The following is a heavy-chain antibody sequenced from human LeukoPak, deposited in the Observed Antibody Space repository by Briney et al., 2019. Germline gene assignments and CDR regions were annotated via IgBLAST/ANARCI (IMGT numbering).Heavy chain of an antibody. D-gene: IGHD2-2*01. CDR3: ARVPRTLGPFDY. CDR2: INHSGST. V-gene: IGHV4-34*01. CDR1: GGSFSGYY. Sequence: SETLSLTCAVYGGSFSGYYWSWIRQPPGKGLEWIGEINHSGSTNYNPSLKSRVTTSVDTSKNQFSLKLSSVIAADTAVYYCARVPRTLGPFDYWGQGTLVTVSS. J-gene: IGHJ4*02.